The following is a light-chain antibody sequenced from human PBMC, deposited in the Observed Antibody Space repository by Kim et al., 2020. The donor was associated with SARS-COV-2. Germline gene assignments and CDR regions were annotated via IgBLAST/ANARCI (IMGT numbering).Light chain of an antibody. CDR1: NYNIGENA. CDR3: AIWDFTVNAFV. Sequence: ELTQPPSASGTPGQRVTISCSGSNYNIGENAFNWFSQLPGTAPKLLIYDDNQRLSGVPDRFSGSKSGSSASLAIRGLQSEDEADYYCAIWDFTVNAFVFGGGTKVTVL. V-gene: IGLV1-44*01. J-gene: IGLJ1*01. CDR2: DDN.